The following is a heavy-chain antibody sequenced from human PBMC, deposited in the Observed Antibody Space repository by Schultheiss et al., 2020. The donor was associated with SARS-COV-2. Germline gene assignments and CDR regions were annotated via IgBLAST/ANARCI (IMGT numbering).Heavy chain of an antibody. CDR2: INPSGGST. Sequence: ASVKVSCKASGYTFTSYYMHWVRQAPGQGLEWMGIINPSGGSTSYAQKFQGRVTMTRDTSTSTVYMKLCSLRSEDTTVYYCASGPYGDYAFDIWGQGTMVTVS. D-gene: IGHD4-17*01. J-gene: IGHJ3*02. V-gene: IGHV1-46*01. CDR3: ASGPYGDYAFDI. CDR1: GYTFTSYY.